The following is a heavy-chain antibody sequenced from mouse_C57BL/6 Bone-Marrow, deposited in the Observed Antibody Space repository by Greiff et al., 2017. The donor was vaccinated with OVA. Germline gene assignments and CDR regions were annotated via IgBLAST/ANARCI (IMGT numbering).Heavy chain of an antibody. Sequence: QVQLQQPGAELVMPGASVKLSCKASGYTFTSYWMHWVKQRPGQGLEWIGEIDPSDSYPNYNQKFKGKSPLTVDKSSSTAYMQLSSLTSEDSAVYYCAREGIYYDFSWFAYWGQGTLVTVSA. CDR3: AREGIYYDFSWFAY. V-gene: IGHV1-69*01. CDR2: IDPSDSYP. D-gene: IGHD2-4*01. J-gene: IGHJ3*01. CDR1: GYTFTSYW.